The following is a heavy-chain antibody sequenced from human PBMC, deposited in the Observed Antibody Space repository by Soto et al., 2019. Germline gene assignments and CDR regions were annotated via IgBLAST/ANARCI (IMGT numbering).Heavy chain of an antibody. J-gene: IGHJ4*02. CDR1: GYSLIDHY. Sequence: XAVKVACKPSGYSLIDHYTHWVRQAPGQGLEWMGWINPNSGGTGYAEKFQGRVTMTRDTSISTAYMELNRLNSDDTAVYYCVRGRPVAPTTSSEAYHPFDLWGQGTLVTVSS. D-gene: IGHD6-19*01. CDR2: INPNSGGT. V-gene: IGHV1-2*02. CDR3: VRGRPVAPTTSSEAYHPFDL.